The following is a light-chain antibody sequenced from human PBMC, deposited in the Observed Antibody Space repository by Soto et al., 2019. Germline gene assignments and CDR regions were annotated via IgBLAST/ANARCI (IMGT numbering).Light chain of an antibody. V-gene: IGKV1-12*01. CDR1: QDVITW. J-gene: IGKJ4*01. CDR2: AAS. Sequence: DIPMTQSPSSVSASVGDRVSITCRASQDVITWLAWYQQRPGSAPKLLIYAASSSQSGVPSRFSGSGSGTDFTLTINGLQPEDFATYYCQQAKSFPLTFGGGTKVELK. CDR3: QQAKSFPLT.